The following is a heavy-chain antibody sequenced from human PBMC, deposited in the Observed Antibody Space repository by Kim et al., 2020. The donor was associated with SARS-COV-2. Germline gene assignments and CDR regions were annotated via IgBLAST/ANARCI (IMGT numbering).Heavy chain of an antibody. CDR2: MREDGSGI. J-gene: IGHJ6*02. CDR1: GIDFRNNW. CDR3: ARGHYGLDV. V-gene: IGHV3-7*05. Sequence: GGSLRLSCVASGIDFRNNWMSWVRQPRGKGLEWVAHMREDGSGIDYADSVKGRFTIFRDNAQESLYLQMNSLRVEDTATYYCARGHYGLDVWGQGTTATV.